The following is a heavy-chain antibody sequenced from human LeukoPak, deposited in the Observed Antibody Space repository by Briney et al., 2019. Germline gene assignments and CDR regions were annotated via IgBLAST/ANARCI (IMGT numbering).Heavy chain of an antibody. V-gene: IGHV4-39*01. CDR1: GGSINTSGYY. J-gene: IGHJ4*02. CDR2: IFYSGIT. CDR3: ARLGGYTHGPDPVDY. D-gene: IGHD5-24*01. Sequence: PSETLSLTCTVSGGSINTSGYYWGWIRQPPGEGLEWIGDIFYSGITFYNPSLKSRVTLSVSTSINRFSLKLSSVTAADAAVYFCARLGGYTHGPDPVDYWGQGTLVTVSS.